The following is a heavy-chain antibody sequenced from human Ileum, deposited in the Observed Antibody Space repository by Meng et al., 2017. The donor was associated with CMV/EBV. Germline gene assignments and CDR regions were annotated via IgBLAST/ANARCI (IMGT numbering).Heavy chain of an antibody. CDR1: GGSINSGSYY. Sequence: QVQLEESGPGLVKTSQTLSLTCPVSGGSINSGSYYWTWIRQSAGEGLEWIGRIHTGGSTIYNPSLKSRVAMSLDTSKNQFSLELSSVTDADTATYYCARNNGDPYWYLDLWGRGTLVTVSS. V-gene: IGHV4-61*02. D-gene: IGHD4-17*01. CDR3: ARNNGDPYWYLDL. CDR2: IHTGGST. J-gene: IGHJ2*01.